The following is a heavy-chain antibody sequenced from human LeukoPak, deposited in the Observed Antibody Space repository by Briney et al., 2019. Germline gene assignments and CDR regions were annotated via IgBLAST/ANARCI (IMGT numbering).Heavy chain of an antibody. CDR3: ARDLYLKNWFDP. Sequence: ASVKVSCKASGYSFTDYAMHWVRQAPGQRLEWVGWINTANGKTKYSQKFQDRVTITRDTSATTAYMELSSLRSEDTAVFYCARDLYLKNWFDPWGLGTLVTVSS. D-gene: IGHD2-2*02. V-gene: IGHV1-3*04. J-gene: IGHJ5*02. CDR2: INTANGKT. CDR1: GYSFTDYA.